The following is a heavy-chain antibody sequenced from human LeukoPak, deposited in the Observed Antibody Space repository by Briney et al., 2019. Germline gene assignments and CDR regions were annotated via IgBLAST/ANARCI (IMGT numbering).Heavy chain of an antibody. V-gene: IGHV3-74*01. Sequence: WGSLRVSCPASGFSLSTDLMHWVRQAPGKGLVWVSRLSGDVRATSYADFVKGRFNVSSDTAKKTLNLQMNSLTAEDTAVYYCARRENWGSNAIDIWGQGTTVTVSS. D-gene: IGHD7-27*01. CDR2: LSGDVRAT. CDR1: GFSLSTDL. CDR3: ARRENWGSNAIDI. J-gene: IGHJ3*02.